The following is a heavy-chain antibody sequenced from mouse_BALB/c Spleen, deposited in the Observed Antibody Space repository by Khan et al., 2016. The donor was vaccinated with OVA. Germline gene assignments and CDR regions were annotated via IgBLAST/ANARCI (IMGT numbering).Heavy chain of an antibody. V-gene: IGHV9-3-1*01. CDR3: ARMKPDWYFDL. CDR1: GYTFTNYG. Sequence: QIQLVQSGPELKKPGETVKISCKASGYTFTNYGMNWVKQAPGKGLKWMGWINTYTGEPTYADDFKGRFAFSLETSDSTAYLHIKNIKNEDTAKYFGARMKPDWYFDLGGAGTTVTVSS. CDR2: INTYTGEP. J-gene: IGHJ1*01.